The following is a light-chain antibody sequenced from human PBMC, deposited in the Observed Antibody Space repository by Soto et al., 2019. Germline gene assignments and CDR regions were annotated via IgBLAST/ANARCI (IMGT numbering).Light chain of an antibody. CDR2: DVS. CDR3: CSYAGSSYV. V-gene: IGLV2-11*01. Sequence: ALTQPRSVSGSPGQSVTISCTGTSSDVGGYNYVSWYQQHPGKAPKLMIYDVSKRPSGVPDRFSGSKSGNTASLTISGLQAEDEADYYCCSYAGSSYVFGTGTKATVL. J-gene: IGLJ1*01. CDR1: SSDVGGYNY.